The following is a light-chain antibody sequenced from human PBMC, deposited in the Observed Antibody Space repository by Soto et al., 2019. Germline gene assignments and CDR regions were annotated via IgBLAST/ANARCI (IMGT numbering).Light chain of an antibody. CDR2: GAS. J-gene: IGKJ5*01. Sequence: EIVLTQSPGTLSLSPGERATLSCRDRQSVSGSSLAWYQQRSGQAPRLLIYGASTRATGIPDRFSGSGSGTDFTLTISSLEPEDFAVYYCQQRYRWPPITFGQGTRLEIK. V-gene: IGKV3D-20*02. CDR3: QQRYRWPPIT. CDR1: QSVSGSS.